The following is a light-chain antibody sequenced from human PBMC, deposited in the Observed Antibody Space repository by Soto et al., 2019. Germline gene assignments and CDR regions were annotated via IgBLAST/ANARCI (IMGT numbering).Light chain of an antibody. CDR1: QSVSSN. Sequence: EIVMTQSPATLSVSPGERATLSCRASQSVSSNLAWYQQKPGQAPRLLIYGASTRATGIPARFSGSGSGTELTLTISSLQSEDFAFYDCQQYNNWPPPLTFGGGTKVEIK. CDR2: GAS. CDR3: QQYNNWPPPLT. J-gene: IGKJ4*01. V-gene: IGKV3-15*01.